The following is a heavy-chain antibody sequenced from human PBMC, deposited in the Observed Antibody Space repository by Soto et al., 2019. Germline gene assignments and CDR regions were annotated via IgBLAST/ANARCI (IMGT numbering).Heavy chain of an antibody. J-gene: IGHJ6*03. Sequence: SETLSLTCTVSGGSISSYYWSWIRQPPGKGLEWIGYIYYSGSTNYNPSLKSRVTISVDTSKNQFSLKLSSVTAAYTAVYYCARHRLPYYYYYYMDVWGKGTTVTVSS. CDR2: IYYSGST. CDR3: ARHRLPYYYYYYMDV. D-gene: IGHD3-16*01. V-gene: IGHV4-59*08. CDR1: GGSISSYY.